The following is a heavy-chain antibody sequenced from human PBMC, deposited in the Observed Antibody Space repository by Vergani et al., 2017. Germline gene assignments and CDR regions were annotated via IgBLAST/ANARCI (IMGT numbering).Heavy chain of an antibody. V-gene: IGHV3-74*03. D-gene: IGHD3-9*01. CDR2: IKSDGSIT. Sequence: DVHLAESGGGFFQPGGSLRLSCSASGFSFNSYWMHWVPQVPGKGLLWVSRIKSDGSITAYADSVKGRFTISRDNAQNTLYLQVTSLRVEDTGVYYCARARCIETCYMSNWLDSWGQGTLVTVSS. CDR1: GFSFNSYW. CDR3: ARARCIETCYMSNWLDS. J-gene: IGHJ5*01.